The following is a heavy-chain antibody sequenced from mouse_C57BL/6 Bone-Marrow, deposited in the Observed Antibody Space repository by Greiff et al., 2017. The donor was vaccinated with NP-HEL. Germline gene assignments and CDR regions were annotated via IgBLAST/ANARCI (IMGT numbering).Heavy chain of an antibody. CDR3: ARRGYGDMDY. CDR2: IYPGSGST. CDR1: GYTFTSYW. D-gene: IGHD1-2*01. J-gene: IGHJ4*01. V-gene: IGHV1-55*01. Sequence: QVQLQQSGAELAKPGASVKMSCKASGYTFTSYWITWVKQRPGQGLEWIGDIYPGSGSTNYNEKFKSKATLTVDTSSSTAYMQLSSLTSEDSAVYYCARRGYGDMDYWGQGTSVTVSS.